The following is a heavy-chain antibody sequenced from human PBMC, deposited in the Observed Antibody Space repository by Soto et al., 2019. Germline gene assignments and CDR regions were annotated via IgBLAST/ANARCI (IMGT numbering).Heavy chain of an antibody. CDR2: INTAKGYT. CDR3: VRGSSSATTFYFDL. V-gene: IGHV1-3*04. D-gene: IGHD4-17*01. CDR1: GYTFTSYA. J-gene: IGHJ2*01. Sequence: QVQVVQSGAEVKKPGASVKVSCKASGYTFTSYAMHWVRQAPGHRLEWMGWINTAKGYTKYSQMFQGRVTTARDTSASTAYLELSSLSSEDTAVYYCVRGSSSATTFYFDLWGRGTLVTVSS.